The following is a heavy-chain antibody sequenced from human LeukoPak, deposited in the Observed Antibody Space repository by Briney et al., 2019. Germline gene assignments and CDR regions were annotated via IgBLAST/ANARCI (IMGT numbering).Heavy chain of an antibody. V-gene: IGHV1-2*06. Sequence: ASVKVSCKASGYTFTGYYMHWVRQAPGQGLEWMGRINPNSCGTNYAQKFQGRVTITGDTSMSKASMKLSRLRSDDTAVYYCARDRLAFSSGNNWFDSWGQGTLVTVSS. CDR2: INPNSCGT. CDR3: ARDRLAFSSGNNWFDS. J-gene: IGHJ5*01. CDR1: GYTFTGYY. D-gene: IGHD3-3*01.